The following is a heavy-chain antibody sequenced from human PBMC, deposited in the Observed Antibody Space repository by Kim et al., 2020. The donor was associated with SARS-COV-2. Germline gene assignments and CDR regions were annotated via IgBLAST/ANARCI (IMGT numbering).Heavy chain of an antibody. CDR2: IYYSGST. CDR1: GGSISSSSYY. Sequence: SETLSLTCTVSGGSISSSSYYWGWIRQPPGKGLEWIGSIYYSGSTYYNPSLKSRVTISVDTSKNQFSLKLSSVTAADTAVYYCARLSDYEGYWGQGTLVTVSS. D-gene: IGHD4-17*01. J-gene: IGHJ4*02. CDR3: ARLSDYEGY. V-gene: IGHV4-39*01.